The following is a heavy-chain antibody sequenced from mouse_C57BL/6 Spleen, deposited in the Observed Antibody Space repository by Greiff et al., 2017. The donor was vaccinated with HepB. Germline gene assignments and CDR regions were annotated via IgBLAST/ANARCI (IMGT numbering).Heavy chain of an antibody. CDR3: ARDSSGPPRFAY. V-gene: IGHV1-52*01. Sequence: VQLQQPGAELVRPGSSVKLSCKASGYTFTSYWMHWVKQRPIQGLEWIGNIDPSDSETHYNQKFKDKATLTVDKSSSTAYMQLSSLTSEDSAVYYCARDSSGPPRFAYWGQGTLVTVSA. CDR2: IDPSDSET. J-gene: IGHJ3*01. CDR1: GYTFTSYW. D-gene: IGHD3-2*02.